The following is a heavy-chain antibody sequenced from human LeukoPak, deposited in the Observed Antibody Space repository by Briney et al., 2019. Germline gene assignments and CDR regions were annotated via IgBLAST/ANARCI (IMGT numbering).Heavy chain of an antibody. CDR3: ARVGTYYRSLDS. Sequence: PSETLSLTCTVSGGSINDASWNWIRQPPGQGLECIGYIYHSGGTNYNPSPKSRVTISLDTSKNQFSLKLSSVTAADTAVYYCARVGTYYRSLDSWGQGTLVTVSS. CDR1: GGSINDAS. V-gene: IGHV4-59*01. D-gene: IGHD3-10*01. J-gene: IGHJ4*02. CDR2: IYHSGGT.